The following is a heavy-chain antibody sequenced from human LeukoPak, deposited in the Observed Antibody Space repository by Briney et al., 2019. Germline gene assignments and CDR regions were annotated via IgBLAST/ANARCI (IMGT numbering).Heavy chain of an antibody. Sequence: SGPTLVNPTQTLTLTCTFSVFSLSTSGVGVGWIRQPPGKALEWLALIYWNDDKRYSPSLKSRLTITKDTSKNQVVLTMTNMDPVDTATYYCAHRKQRDGYNLNWFDPWGQGTLVTVSS. CDR2: IYWNDDK. D-gene: IGHD5-24*01. CDR3: AHRKQRDGYNLNWFDP. CDR1: VFSLSTSGVG. J-gene: IGHJ5*02. V-gene: IGHV2-5*01.